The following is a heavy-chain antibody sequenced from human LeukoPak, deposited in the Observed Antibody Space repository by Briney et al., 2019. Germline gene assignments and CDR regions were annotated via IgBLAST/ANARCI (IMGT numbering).Heavy chain of an antibody. V-gene: IGHV3-30*02. J-gene: IGHJ4*02. D-gene: IGHD2-8*02. CDR3: AKDGSWSCTD. CDR2: IAHHGSNK. Sequence: GGSLRLSCAASGFTFSSYAMHWVRQGPGKGREWVAYIAHHGSNKYYADSVKGRFTISRDNSKRTLYLQMNNLRADDTAVYYCAKDGSWSCTDWGQGALVTVSS. CDR1: GFTFSSYA.